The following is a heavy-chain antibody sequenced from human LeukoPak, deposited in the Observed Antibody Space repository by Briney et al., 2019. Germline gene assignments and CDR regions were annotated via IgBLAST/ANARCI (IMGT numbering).Heavy chain of an antibody. J-gene: IGHJ4*02. V-gene: IGHV3-30*04. Sequence: GGSLRLSCAASGFTFSSYAMHWVRQAPGKGLEWVAVISYDGRNKYCADSVKGRFTISRDNSKNTLYLQMNSLRAEDTAVYYCARDYGSGAFSVAYFDYWGQGTLVTVSS. CDR2: ISYDGRNK. CDR3: ARDYGSGAFSVAYFDY. D-gene: IGHD3-10*01. CDR1: GFTFSSYA.